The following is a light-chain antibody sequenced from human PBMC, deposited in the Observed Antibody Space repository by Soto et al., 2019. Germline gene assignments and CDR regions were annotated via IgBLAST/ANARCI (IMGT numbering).Light chain of an antibody. V-gene: IGKV3-11*01. CDR1: QGIGDT. CDR3: QQRSNWPRGT. CDR2: DTS. Sequence: EVVMTQSPATLSVSPGEGSTLSCRASQGIGDTLAWYQHKPGQTPRLXXYDTSTRATGIPARFSGSGSGTDFTLTISSLEPEDFAVYYGQQRSNWPRGTFGQGTRLEIK. J-gene: IGKJ5*01.